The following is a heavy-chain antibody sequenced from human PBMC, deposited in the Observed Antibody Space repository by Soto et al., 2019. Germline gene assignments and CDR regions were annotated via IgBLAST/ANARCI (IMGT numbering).Heavy chain of an antibody. D-gene: IGHD4-17*01. CDR1: GYTFTSYH. J-gene: IGHJ4*02. Sequence: HVQLVQSGAEVKKPGASVKICCKASGYTFTSYHMDWVRQAPGQGLEWMGKISPSGDRTWFAQKFRGRVTMTRDTSTSTDYMELSSLRYEDTAVYYCARDGGNYGDDDYWGQGTLVTVSS. V-gene: IGHV1-46*01. CDR2: ISPSGDRT. CDR3: ARDGGNYGDDDY.